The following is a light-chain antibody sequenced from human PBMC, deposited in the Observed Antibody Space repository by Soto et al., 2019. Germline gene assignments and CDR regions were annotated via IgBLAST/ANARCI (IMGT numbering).Light chain of an antibody. CDR2: GIS. J-gene: IGKJ1*01. Sequence: EPGWTQSTGTLYLSPGERATLSCTTSQSVSASQLAWYQQKPGQAPRLLIYGISKRAAGIPDRFTGSGSGTDFTLTIDGLEPEDFAVYYCQQYTQSLWTFGQGTKVDI. CDR3: QQYTQSLWT. CDR1: QSVSASQ. V-gene: IGKV3-20*01.